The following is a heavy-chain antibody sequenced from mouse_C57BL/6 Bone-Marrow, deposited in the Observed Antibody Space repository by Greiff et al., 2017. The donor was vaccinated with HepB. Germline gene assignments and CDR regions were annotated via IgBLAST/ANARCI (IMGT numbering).Heavy chain of an antibody. J-gene: IGHJ2*01. CDR3: ARSGTTVVGRYY. V-gene: IGHV3-6*01. D-gene: IGHD1-1*01. CDR2: ISYDGSN. Sequence: EVHLVESGPGLVKPSQSLSLTCSVTGYSITSGYYWNWIRQFPGNKLEWMGYISYDGSNNYNPSLKNRISITRDTSKNQFFLKLNSVTTEDTATYYCARSGTTVVGRYYWGQGTTLTVSS. CDR1: GYSITSGYY.